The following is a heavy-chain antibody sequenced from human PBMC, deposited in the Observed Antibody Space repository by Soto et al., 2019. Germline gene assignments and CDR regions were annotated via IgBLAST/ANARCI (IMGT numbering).Heavy chain of an antibody. J-gene: IGHJ4*02. CDR3: AHREPGYYDSSGYRYFDY. CDR2: PYWDDDK. CDR1: GFSLRTSGVG. D-gene: IGHD3-22*01. Sequence: SGPTLAHPTQPLTLTCTFPGFSLRTSGVGVGWIRQPPGKALEWLALPYWDDDKRYSPSLNSRLTITKDTAKNQVDLTMTNMDPVDTATDYCAHREPGYYDSSGYRYFDYWGQGTLVTVSS. V-gene: IGHV2-5*02.